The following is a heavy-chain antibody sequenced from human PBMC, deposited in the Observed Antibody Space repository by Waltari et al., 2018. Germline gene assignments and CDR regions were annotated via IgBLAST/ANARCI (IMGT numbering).Heavy chain of an antibody. Sequence: QVQLVQSGAEVKKPGASGKVSCKASGYTFTSYYRHWVRRAPGQGLEGMGIINPSGGSTSYAQKFQGRVTMTRDTATSTVYMELSSLRSEDTAVYYCARESEMATGGFDYWGQGTLVTVSS. D-gene: IGHD2-8*02. J-gene: IGHJ4*02. CDR2: INPSGGST. V-gene: IGHV1-46*01. CDR3: ARESEMATGGFDY. CDR1: GYTFTSYY.